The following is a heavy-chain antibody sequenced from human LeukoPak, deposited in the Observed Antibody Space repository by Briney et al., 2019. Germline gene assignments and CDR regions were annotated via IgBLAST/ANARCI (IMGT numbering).Heavy chain of an antibody. CDR1: GGTFSSYA. Sequence: SVKVSCKASGGTFSSYAISWVRQAPGQGLEWMGGNIPIFGTANYAQKFKGRVTLTRDMSTSTDYLELSSLRSEDTAVYYCARDNSVRDEAWWFNPWGQGTLVTVSS. V-gene: IGHV1-69*05. CDR2: NIPIFGTA. J-gene: IGHJ5*02. D-gene: IGHD5-24*01. CDR3: ARDNSVRDEAWWFNP.